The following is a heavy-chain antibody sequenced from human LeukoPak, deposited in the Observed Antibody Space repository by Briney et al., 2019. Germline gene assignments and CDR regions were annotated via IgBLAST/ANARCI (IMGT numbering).Heavy chain of an antibody. CDR3: AELGITMIGGV. D-gene: IGHD3-10*02. CDR2: IKQDGSEK. CDR1: GFIFSSYW. V-gene: IGHV3-7*01. J-gene: IGHJ6*04. Sequence: LAGGSLRPSCAASGFIFSSYWMSWVRQAPGKGLEWVAIIKQDGSEKYYVDSVKGRFTISRDNAKNSLYLQMNSLRAEDTAVYYCAELGITMIGGVWGKGTTVTISS.